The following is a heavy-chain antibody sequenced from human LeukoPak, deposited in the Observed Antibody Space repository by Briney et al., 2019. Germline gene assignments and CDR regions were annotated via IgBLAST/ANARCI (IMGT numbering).Heavy chain of an antibody. CDR3: ARDANPLGYCSSTSCYKYYYYYMDV. D-gene: IGHD2-2*02. V-gene: IGHV4-4*07. CDR1: GGSISGYY. Sequence: PSETLSLTCTVSGGSISGYYWSWIRQPAGKGLEWIGRIYTSGSTNYNPSLKSRVTMSVDTSKNQFSLKLRSVTAADTAVYYCARDANPLGYCSSTSCYKYYYYYMDVWGKGTTVTVSS. J-gene: IGHJ6*03. CDR2: IYTSGST.